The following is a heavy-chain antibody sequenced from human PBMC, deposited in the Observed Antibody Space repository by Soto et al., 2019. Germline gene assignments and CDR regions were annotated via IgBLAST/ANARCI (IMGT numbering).Heavy chain of an antibody. V-gene: IGHV1-8*01. D-gene: IGHD3-16*01. J-gene: IGHJ5*02. Sequence: ASGKVTCKASGYSFTSNDVSLLLQATGQGLEWMGWMNPGSGDTGYAQKFQGRVTMTRDISIATAYMELSSLRSDDTAIYYCARMETFGSLNWFDPWGQGTLVTVSS. CDR2: MNPGSGDT. CDR1: GYSFTSND. CDR3: ARMETFGSLNWFDP.